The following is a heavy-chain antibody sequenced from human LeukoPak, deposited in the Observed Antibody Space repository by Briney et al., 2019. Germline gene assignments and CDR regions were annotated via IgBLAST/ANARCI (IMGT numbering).Heavy chain of an antibody. V-gene: IGHV1-2*02. Sequence: ASVKVSCKASGYTFTGYYMHWVRQAPGQGLEWMGWINPNSGGTNYAQKFQGRVTMTRDTSISTAYMELGRLRSDDTAVYYCARDRWARYCSGGSCPYWFDPWGQGTLVTVSS. CDR1: GYTFTGYY. J-gene: IGHJ5*02. CDR2: INPNSGGT. CDR3: ARDRWARYCSGGSCPYWFDP. D-gene: IGHD2-15*01.